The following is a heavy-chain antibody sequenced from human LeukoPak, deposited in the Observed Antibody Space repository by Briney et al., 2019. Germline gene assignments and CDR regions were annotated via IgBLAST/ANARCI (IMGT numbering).Heavy chain of an antibody. CDR3: AKRGVVIRVILVGFHKEAYYFDS. CDR1: GFTFSSYA. CDR2: ISYHGDIT. V-gene: IGHV3-30*07. D-gene: IGHD3-22*01. J-gene: IGHJ4*02. Sequence: PGGSLRLSCAASGFTFSSYAMHWVRQAPGKGLEWVALISYHGDITYYADSVKGRFTISRDNPKNTLYLQMNSLRAEDTAVYFCAKRGVVIRVILVGFHKEAYYFDSWGQGALVTVSS.